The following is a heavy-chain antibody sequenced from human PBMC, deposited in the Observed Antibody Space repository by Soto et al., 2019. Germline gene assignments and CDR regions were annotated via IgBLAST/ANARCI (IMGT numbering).Heavy chain of an antibody. V-gene: IGHV5-10-1*01. CDR1: GYGFAGYW. CDR3: ARQIYDSDTGPNFQYYFDS. J-gene: IGHJ4*02. D-gene: IGHD3-22*01. CDR2: IDPSDSQT. Sequence: GESLKISCKGSGYGFAGYWITWVRQKPGKGLEWMGRIDPSDSQTYYSPSFRGHVTISATKSITTVFLQWSSLRASDTAMYYCARQIYDSDTGPNFQYYFDSWGQGTPVTVSS.